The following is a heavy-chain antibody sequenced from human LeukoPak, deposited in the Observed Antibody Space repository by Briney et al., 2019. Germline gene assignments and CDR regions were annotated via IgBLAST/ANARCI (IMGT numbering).Heavy chain of an antibody. CDR2: ISSSGNII. CDR3: ARRATTERGYSYGLDY. V-gene: IGHV3-11*04. Sequence: GGSLRLSCAASGFTFSDYYMSWIRQAPGKGLEWVSYISSSGNIIYYADSVKGRFTISRDNAKNSLYLHMNSLRAEDTAVYCCARRATTERGYSYGLDYWGQGTLVTVSS. D-gene: IGHD5-18*01. CDR1: GFTFSDYY. J-gene: IGHJ4*02.